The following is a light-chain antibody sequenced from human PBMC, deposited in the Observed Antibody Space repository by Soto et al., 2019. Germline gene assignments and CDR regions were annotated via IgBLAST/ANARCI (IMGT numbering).Light chain of an antibody. CDR3: QQYYSYWT. Sequence: DIQMTQSPSTLSGSVGDRVTITCRASQTISSWLAWYQQKPGKAPKLLIYKASTLRSGVPSRFSGSGSGTEFTLTISCLQSEDFATYYCQQYYSYWTFGLGTKVDIK. J-gene: IGKJ1*01. CDR2: KAS. CDR1: QTISSW. V-gene: IGKV1-5*03.